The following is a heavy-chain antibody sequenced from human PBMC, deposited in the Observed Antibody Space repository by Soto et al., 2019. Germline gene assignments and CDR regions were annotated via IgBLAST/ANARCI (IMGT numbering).Heavy chain of an antibody. V-gene: IGHV3-33*01. J-gene: IGHJ6*02. CDR1: GFTFSSYG. CDR3: ATAAAGSHNARVMHI. Sequence: PGGSLRLSCAASGFTFSSYGMHWVRQAPGKGLEWVAVIWYDGSNKYYADSVKGRFTISRDNSKNTLYLQMNSLRAEDTAVYYWATAAAGSHNARVMHIRGQGTTVTVSS. D-gene: IGHD6-13*01. CDR2: IWYDGSNK.